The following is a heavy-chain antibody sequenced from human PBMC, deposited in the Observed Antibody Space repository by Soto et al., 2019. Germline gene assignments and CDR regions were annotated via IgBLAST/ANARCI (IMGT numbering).Heavy chain of an antibody. D-gene: IGHD5-18*01. CDR1: GGSISSGGYY. CDR2: IYYSGST. CDR3: AREEGYSYGYEYYYYGMDV. V-gene: IGHV4-31*03. J-gene: IGHJ6*02. Sequence: SETLSLTCTVSGGSISSGGYYWSWIRQHPGKGLEWIGYIYYSGSTYYNPSLKSRVTISVDTSKNQFSLKLSSVTAADTAVYYCAREEGYSYGYEYYYYGMDVWGQGTTVTVS.